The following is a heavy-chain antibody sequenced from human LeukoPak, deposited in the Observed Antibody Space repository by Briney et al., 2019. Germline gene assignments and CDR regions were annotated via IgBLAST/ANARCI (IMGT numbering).Heavy chain of an antibody. V-gene: IGHV4-30-4*01. CDR1: GGSISSGDYY. CDR2: IYYSGST. D-gene: IGHD3-3*01. CDR3: AREGPSSYYDFWSGYLNWFDP. Sequence: PSETLSLTCTVSGGSISSGDYYWSWIRQPPGKGLEWIGYIYYSGSTYYNPSLKSRVTISVDTSKNQFSLKLSSVTAADTAVYYCAREGPSSYYDFWSGYLNWFDPWGQGTLVTVSS. J-gene: IGHJ5*02.